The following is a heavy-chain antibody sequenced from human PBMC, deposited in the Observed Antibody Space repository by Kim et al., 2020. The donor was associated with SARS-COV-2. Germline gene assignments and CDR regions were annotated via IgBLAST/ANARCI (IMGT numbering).Heavy chain of an antibody. J-gene: IGHJ6*02. V-gene: IGHV1-69*04. CDR3: ARGSILTAHRYYGMDV. Sequence: KFQGRVTITADKSTSTAYMELSSLRSEDTAVYYCARGSILTAHRYYGMDVWGQGTTVTVSS. D-gene: IGHD3-9*01.